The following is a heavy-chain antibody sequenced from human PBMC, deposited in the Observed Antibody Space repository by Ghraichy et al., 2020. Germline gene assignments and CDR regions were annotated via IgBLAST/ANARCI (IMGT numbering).Heavy chain of an antibody. CDR3: ATSQHSSAWN. CDR1: GVTSTNYW. D-gene: IGHD2-21*01. J-gene: IGHJ4*02. V-gene: IGHV3-7*01. CDR2: INPDGSDK. Sequence: GGSLRLSCAASGVTSTNYWMSWVRQALGKGLEWVAHINPDGSDKFYVDSVKDRFTISRDNDENSLYLQLDSLRPGDTAVYFCATSQHSSAWNWGQGTLVTVSS.